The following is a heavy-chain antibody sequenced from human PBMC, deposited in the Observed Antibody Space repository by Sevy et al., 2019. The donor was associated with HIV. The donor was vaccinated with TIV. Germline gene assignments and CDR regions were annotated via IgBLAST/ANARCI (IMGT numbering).Heavy chain of an antibody. CDR3: ATAKYYYGSGSFYDFYYYGMDV. Sequence: GGSLRLSCEASGFTLSSYSMTWVCQAPGKGLEWVSYITSDSGSIYYVDSAEGRFTISRDNAKNSLYLQMNSLRDEDTAVYFCATAKYYYGSGSFYDFYYYGMDVWGQGTTVTVSS. D-gene: IGHD3-10*01. CDR1: GFTLSSYS. J-gene: IGHJ6*02. V-gene: IGHV3-48*02. CDR2: ITSDSGSI.